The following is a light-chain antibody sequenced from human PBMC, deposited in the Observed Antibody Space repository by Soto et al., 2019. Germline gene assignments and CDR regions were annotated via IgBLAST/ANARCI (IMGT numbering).Light chain of an antibody. Sequence: QSVLTQPPSVSGAPGQRVTISCTGSSSNIGAGYPLHWYQQLPGTAPKLLVAGNRPSGAPDRCSFSKSGASASLAITVLQDDEEADDYCQSYDSSLRRRWVFGAGTKLTVL. CDR3: QSYDSSLRRRWV. J-gene: IGLJ3*02. CDR1: SSNIGAGYP. V-gene: IGLV1-40*01. CDR2: G.